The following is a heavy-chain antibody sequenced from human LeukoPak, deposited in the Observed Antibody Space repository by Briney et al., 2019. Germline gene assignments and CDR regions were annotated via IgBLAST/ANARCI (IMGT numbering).Heavy chain of an antibody. CDR1: GYTFTSYG. D-gene: IGHD2-15*01. V-gene: IGHV1-18*01. Sequence: ASVKVSCKASGYTFTSYGISWVRQAPGQGLEWMGWISTYNGHTNYARKVQGRVTMTTDTSTSTAYMELRSLRSDDTAVNYCAREGGRYCSGGSCYSSNGWYGGLNYWGQGTLVTVSS. CDR2: ISTYNGHT. CDR3: AREGGRYCSGGSCYSSNGWYGGLNY. J-gene: IGHJ4*02.